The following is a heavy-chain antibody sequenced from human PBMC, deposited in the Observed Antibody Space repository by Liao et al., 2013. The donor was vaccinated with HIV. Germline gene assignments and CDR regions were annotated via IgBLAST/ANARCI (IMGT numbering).Heavy chain of an antibody. CDR3: ARTLDY. V-gene: IGHV4-34*01. CDR1: GGSFSGYY. J-gene: IGHJ4*02. Sequence: HVQLQQWGAGLLKPSETLSLTCAVYGGSFSGYYWSWIRQPPGKGLEWIGEINHSGSTNYNPSLKSRVTISVDTSKNQFSLMVSSVTAADTAVYYCARTLDYWGQGTLVTVSS. CDR2: INHSGST.